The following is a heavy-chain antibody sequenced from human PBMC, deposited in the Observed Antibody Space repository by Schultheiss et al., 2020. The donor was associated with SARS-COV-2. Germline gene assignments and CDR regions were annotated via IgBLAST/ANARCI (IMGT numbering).Heavy chain of an antibody. CDR1: GFTFSNAW. J-gene: IGHJ4*02. V-gene: IGHV3-53*01. CDR3: AKDPPVTTLDY. D-gene: IGHD1-1*01. CDR2: IYSGGST. Sequence: GGSLRLSCAASGFTFSNAWMSWVRQAPGKGLEWVSVIYSGGSTYYADSVKGRFTISRHNSKNTLYLQMNSLRAEDTAVYYCAKDPPVTTLDYWGQGTLVTVSS.